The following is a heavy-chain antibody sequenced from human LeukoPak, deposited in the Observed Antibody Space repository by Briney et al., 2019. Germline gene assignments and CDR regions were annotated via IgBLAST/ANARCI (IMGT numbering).Heavy chain of an antibody. Sequence: PGGSLRLSCAASGFTFSSYAMSWVRQAPGKGLEWVSGISGSGDNTYYADSVKGRFTISRDNSKNTLHVQMNSLRAEDTAVYYCAKGEAPYYYDSSGYFVYFGYWGQGTLVTVSS. V-gene: IGHV3-23*01. J-gene: IGHJ4*02. CDR3: AKGEAPYYYDSSGYFVYFGY. D-gene: IGHD3-22*01. CDR2: ISGSGDNT. CDR1: GFTFSSYA.